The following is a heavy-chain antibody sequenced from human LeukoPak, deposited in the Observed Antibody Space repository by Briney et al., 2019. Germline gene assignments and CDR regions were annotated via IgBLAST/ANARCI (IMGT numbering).Heavy chain of an antibody. J-gene: IGHJ4*02. V-gene: IGHV4-39*07. Sequence: SETLSLTCTVSGGSISSSSYYWGWIRQPPGERLEWIATIYYNGNTYYNPSLQSRVTISVDTSTNQFSLKLNSVIAADTAVYYCARATAAPSSYFFDHWGQGTLVTVSS. CDR3: ARATAAPSSYFFDH. CDR1: GGSISSSSYY. D-gene: IGHD6-25*01. CDR2: IYYNGNT.